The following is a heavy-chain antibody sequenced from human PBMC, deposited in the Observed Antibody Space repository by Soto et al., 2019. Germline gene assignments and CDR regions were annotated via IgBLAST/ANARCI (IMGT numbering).Heavy chain of an antibody. V-gene: IGHV4-31*03. J-gene: IGHJ4*02. CDR2: TYYSGVT. CDR3: AGGVLY. CDR1: GGSISIGGYY. Sequence: QVQLLESGPGLVKPSQTLSLTCTVSGGSISIGGYYWSWIRQHPGKGLEWIGYTYYSGVTYYSTSLKSRVTIAIDTSKNQFSLKLSSVTAADTAVYYCAGGVLYWGQGTLVTVSS.